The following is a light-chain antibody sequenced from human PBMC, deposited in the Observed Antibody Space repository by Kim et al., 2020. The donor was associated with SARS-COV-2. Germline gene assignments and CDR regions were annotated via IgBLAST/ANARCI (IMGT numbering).Light chain of an antibody. CDR1: QSVLYSSNNKNY. CDR3: QQYYSTPLT. Sequence: DIVMTQSPDSLAVSLGKRATINCKSSQSVLYSSNNKNYLAWYQQKPGQPPKLLIYWASTRESGVPDRFSGSGSGTDFTLTISSLQAEDVAVYYCQQYYSTPLTFGQGTRLEIK. J-gene: IGKJ5*01. CDR2: WAS. V-gene: IGKV4-1*01.